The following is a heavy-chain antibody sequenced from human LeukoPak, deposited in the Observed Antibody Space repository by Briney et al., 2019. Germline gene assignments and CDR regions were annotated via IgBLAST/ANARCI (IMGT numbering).Heavy chain of an antibody. CDR2: ISSSSSYI. J-gene: IGHJ4*02. V-gene: IGHV3-21*01. D-gene: IGHD5-18*01. CDR1: GFTFSSYS. CDR3: ARDSPRRGYSL. Sequence: GGSLRLSCAASGFTFSSYSMNWVRQAPGKGLEWVSSISSSSSYIYYADSVKGRFTISRDNAKNSLYLQMNSLRAEDTAVYYCARDSPRRGYSLWGQGTLVTVSS.